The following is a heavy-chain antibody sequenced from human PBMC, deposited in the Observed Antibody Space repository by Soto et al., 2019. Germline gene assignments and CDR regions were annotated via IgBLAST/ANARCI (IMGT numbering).Heavy chain of an antibody. D-gene: IGHD6-19*01. J-gene: IGHJ6*02. CDR2: ISWNSGSI. CDR1: GFTFDDYA. Sequence: EVQLVESGGGLVQPGRSLRLSCAASGFTFDDYAMHWVRQAPGKGLEWVSGISWNSGSIGYADSVKGRFTISRDNAKNSLYLQMNSLRAEDTALYYCAKDLGIAVAGTFADYYYYGMDVWGQGTTVTVSS. CDR3: AKDLGIAVAGTFADYYYYGMDV. V-gene: IGHV3-9*01.